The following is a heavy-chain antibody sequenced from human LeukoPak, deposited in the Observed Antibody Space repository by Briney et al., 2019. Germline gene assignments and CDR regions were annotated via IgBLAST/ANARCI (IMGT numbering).Heavy chain of an antibody. Sequence: SQAVSLTCDISGYSVSSNSAAWNWMRQSPSRGLEWLGRTYYRSKWYNDYAVSVKSRITINPDTSKNQFSLQLNSVTPEDTAVYYCARELPVRGWLHHWGQGTLVTVSS. CDR1: GYSVSSNSAA. J-gene: IGHJ5*02. D-gene: IGHD5-12*01. CDR2: TYYRSKWYN. CDR3: ARELPVRGWLHH. V-gene: IGHV6-1*01.